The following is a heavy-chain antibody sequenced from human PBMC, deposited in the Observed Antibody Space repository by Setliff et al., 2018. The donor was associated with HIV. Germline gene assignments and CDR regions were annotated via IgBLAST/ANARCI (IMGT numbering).Heavy chain of an antibody. J-gene: IGHJ4*02. CDR2: INPSGDRT. D-gene: IGHD3-10*01. Sequence: ASVKVSCKASGYTFTSHYMHWVRQAPGQGLEWMGIINPSGDRTTYTKKFQGRVTMTRDTSTSTVYMDLTSLTSEDTAVYYCANLVIIKSYFDYWGQGTLVTVSS. CDR1: GYTFTSHY. CDR3: ANLVIIKSYFDY. V-gene: IGHV1-46*01.